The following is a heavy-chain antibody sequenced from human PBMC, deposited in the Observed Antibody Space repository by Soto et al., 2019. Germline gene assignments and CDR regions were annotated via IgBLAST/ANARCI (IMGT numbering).Heavy chain of an antibody. CDR3: ARKNYSDSSGYYLPEDY. Sequence: QVQLVQSGAEVKKPGASVKVSCKASGYTFTSYDINWVRQATGQGLEWMGWMNPNSGNTGYAQKFQGRVTMTRNTSLSTAYLELSSLRSEDTAVYYCARKNYSDSSGYYLPEDYWGQGTLVTVAS. J-gene: IGHJ4*02. CDR1: GYTFTSYD. CDR2: MNPNSGNT. D-gene: IGHD3-22*01. V-gene: IGHV1-8*01.